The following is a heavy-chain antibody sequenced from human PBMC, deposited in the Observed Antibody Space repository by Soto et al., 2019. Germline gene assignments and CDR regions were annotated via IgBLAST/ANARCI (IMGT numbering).Heavy chain of an antibody. CDR2: ISGSGGST. CDR1: GFTFSSYA. Sequence: EVQLLESGGGLVQPGGSLRLSCAASGFTFSSYAMSWVRQAPGKGLGWVSAISGSGGSTYYADSVKGRFTISRDNSKNTLYLQMNSLRAEDTAVYYCAKEACSGGSCYPYYFDYWGQGTLVTVSS. V-gene: IGHV3-23*01. CDR3: AKEACSGGSCYPYYFDY. J-gene: IGHJ4*02. D-gene: IGHD2-15*01.